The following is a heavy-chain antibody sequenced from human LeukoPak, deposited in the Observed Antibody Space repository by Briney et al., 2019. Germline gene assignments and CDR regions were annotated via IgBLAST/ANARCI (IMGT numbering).Heavy chain of an antibody. CDR3: AKERQQLDDY. D-gene: IGHD6-13*01. V-gene: IGHV3-23*01. CDR1: GDSISSGDYY. J-gene: IGHJ4*02. CDR2: ISGSGGST. Sequence: ETLSLTCTVSGDSISSGDYYWSWVRQAPGKGLEWVSAISGSGGSTYYADSVKGRFTISRDNSKNTLYLQMNSLRAEDTAVYYCAKERQQLDDYWGQGTLVTVSS.